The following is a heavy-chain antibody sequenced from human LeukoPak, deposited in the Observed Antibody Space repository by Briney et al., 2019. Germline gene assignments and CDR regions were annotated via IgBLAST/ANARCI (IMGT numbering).Heavy chain of an antibody. CDR1: GGSISSGGYY. CDR3: ARVPPRYYYGMDV. V-gene: IGHV4-31*03. Sequence: SQTLSLTCTVSGGSISSGGYYWSWIRQHPGKGLEWIGYIYYRGSTYYNPSLKSRVTISVDTSKNQFSLKLSSVTAADTAVYYCARVPPRYYYGMDVWGQGTTVTVSS. CDR2: IYYRGST. J-gene: IGHJ6*02.